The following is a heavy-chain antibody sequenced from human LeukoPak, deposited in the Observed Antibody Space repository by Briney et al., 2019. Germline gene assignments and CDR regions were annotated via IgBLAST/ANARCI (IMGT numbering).Heavy chain of an antibody. J-gene: IGHJ4*02. V-gene: IGHV4-39*01. CDR3: ARRYCSSTSCLDFDY. D-gene: IGHD2-2*01. CDR2: IYYGRST. Sequence: SETLSLTCTVSGGSISSSSYYWGWIRQPPGKGLECIGSIYYGRSTYYNPSLKSRVTISVDTSKNQFSLKLSSVTAADTAVYYCARRYCSSTSCLDFDYWGQGTLITVSS. CDR1: GGSISSSSYY.